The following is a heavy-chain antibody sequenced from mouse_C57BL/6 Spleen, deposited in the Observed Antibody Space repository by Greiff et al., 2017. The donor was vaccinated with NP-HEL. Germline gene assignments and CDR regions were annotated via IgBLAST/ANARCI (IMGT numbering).Heavy chain of an antibody. CDR2: ISGGGGNT. V-gene: IGHV5-9*01. CDR3: ARQRIFYEEGYAMDY. CDR1: GFTFSSYT. J-gene: IGHJ4*01. Sequence: DVKLVESGGGLVKPGGSLKLSCAASGFTFSSYTMSWVRQTPEKRLEWVATISGGGGNTYYPDSVKGRFTISRDNAKNTLYLQMSSLRSEDTALYYCARQRIFYEEGYAMDYWGQGTSVTVSS. D-gene: IGHD2-12*01.